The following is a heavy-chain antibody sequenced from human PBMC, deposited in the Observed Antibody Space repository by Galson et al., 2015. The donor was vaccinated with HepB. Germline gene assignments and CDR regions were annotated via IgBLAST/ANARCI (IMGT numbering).Heavy chain of an antibody. Sequence: SVKVSCKASGGTFSSYAISWVRQAPGQGLEWMGGIIPIFGTANYAQKFQGRVTITADESTRTAHMEVSSLRSEDTAVYYCARGAYHDSTGYYYAYWGQGTLVTVSS. CDR2: IIPIFGTA. CDR3: ARGAYHDSTGYYYAY. V-gene: IGHV1-69*13. J-gene: IGHJ4*02. D-gene: IGHD3-22*01. CDR1: GGTFSSYA.